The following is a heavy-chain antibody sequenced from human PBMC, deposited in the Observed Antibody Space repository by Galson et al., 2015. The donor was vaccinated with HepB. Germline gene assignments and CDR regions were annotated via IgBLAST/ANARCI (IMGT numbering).Heavy chain of an antibody. J-gene: IGHJ5*02. Sequence: SLRLSCAASGFTFSSYAMHWVRQAPGKGLEWVAVISYDGSNKYYADSVKGRFTISRDNSKNTPYLQMNSLRAEDTAVYYCARGSYGSLWFGEFAGGSNWFDPWGQGTLVAVSS. D-gene: IGHD3-10*01. V-gene: IGHV3-30*04. CDR1: GFTFSSYA. CDR3: ARGSYGSLWFGEFAGGSNWFDP. CDR2: ISYDGSNK.